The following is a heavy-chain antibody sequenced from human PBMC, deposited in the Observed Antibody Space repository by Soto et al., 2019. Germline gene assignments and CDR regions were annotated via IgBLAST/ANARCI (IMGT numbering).Heavy chain of an antibody. J-gene: IGHJ4*02. Sequence: QVQLVQSGAEVKKPGSSVKVSCRASAGTFSTYAISWVRQAPGQGLEWMGSFIPIFGTANYAQKFPGKVPIPAGQSTRTVYMELNSLTSDDTAVYYCASPNYFFSHMEWSRSYFDYWGQGTLVTVSS. CDR2: FIPIFGTA. V-gene: IGHV1-69*18. CDR3: ASPNYFFSHMEWSRSYFDY. CDR1: AGTFSTYA. D-gene: IGHD3-3*01.